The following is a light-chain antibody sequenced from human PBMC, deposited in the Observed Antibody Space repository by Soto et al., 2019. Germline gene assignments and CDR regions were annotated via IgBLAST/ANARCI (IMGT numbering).Light chain of an antibody. CDR1: QSLLHTNRFNY. CDR2: LGS. V-gene: IGKV2-28*01. CDR3: MQALQTPRT. J-gene: IGKJ1*01. Sequence: DFVMTQSPLSLSVTPGEPASISCRSSQSLLHTNRFNYLSWYLQKPGQSPELLIYLGSNRASGVPDNFSGSGSGTDVTLKITKVEAEDVGGYYCMQALQTPRTFGQGTRVEIK.